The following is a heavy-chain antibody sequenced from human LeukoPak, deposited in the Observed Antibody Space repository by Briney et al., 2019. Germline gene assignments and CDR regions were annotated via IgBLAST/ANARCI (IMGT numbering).Heavy chain of an antibody. V-gene: IGHV1-46*01. CDR3: ARDSSGIEASSRPDY. CDR1: GYTFINYY. D-gene: IGHD3-10*01. CDR2: INPSADNT. Sequence: ASVKVSCKTSGYTFINYYMHWVRQAPGQGPEWMGVINPSADNTFYAQKFQSRVTMTRDTSTSTVYMELSSLRSDDTAVYYCARDSSGIEASSRPDYWGQGTLVTVSS. J-gene: IGHJ4*02.